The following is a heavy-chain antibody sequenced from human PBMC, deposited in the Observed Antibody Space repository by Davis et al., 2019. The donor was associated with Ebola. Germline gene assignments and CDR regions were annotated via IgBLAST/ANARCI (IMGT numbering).Heavy chain of an antibody. CDR1: GYTFTGYY. Sequence: ASVKVSCKASGYTFTGYYMHWVRQAPGQGLEWMGWINPNSGGTNYAQKFQGWVTMTRDTSISTAYMELSRLRSDDTAVYYCARDRCSGGSCYSSFDYWGQGTLVTVSS. J-gene: IGHJ4*02. V-gene: IGHV1-2*04. CDR3: ARDRCSGGSCYSSFDY. D-gene: IGHD2-15*01. CDR2: INPNSGGT.